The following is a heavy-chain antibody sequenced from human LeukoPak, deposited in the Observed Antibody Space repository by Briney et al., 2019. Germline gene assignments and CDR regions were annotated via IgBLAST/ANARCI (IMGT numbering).Heavy chain of an antibody. CDR1: GITVSSNY. CDR3: ATCWGFAGDY. V-gene: IGHV3-53*01. D-gene: IGHD7-27*01. J-gene: IGHJ4*02. CDR2: IYTDGRT. Sequence: PGGSLRLSCAASGITVSSNYKSWVRQAPGKGLEWVSLIYTDGRTFYADSVKGRFTISRDTSKNTVYLQMNSLRAEDTAVYYCATCWGFAGDYWGQGILVTVSS.